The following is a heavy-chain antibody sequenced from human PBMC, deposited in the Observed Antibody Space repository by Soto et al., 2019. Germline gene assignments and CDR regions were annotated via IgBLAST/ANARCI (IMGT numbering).Heavy chain of an antibody. J-gene: IGHJ4*02. CDR1: GFTFTSYW. D-gene: IGHD3-16*01. V-gene: IGHV3-7*01. Sequence: GGSLRLSCAASGFTFTSYWMSWVRQAPGKGLEWVANIKEDGSEKYYVDSVKGRFTISRDNAKNSLYLQMNSLRAEDTAVYYCARDGPRPYLHFDYWGQGTLVTVSS. CDR2: IKEDGSEK. CDR3: ARDGPRPYLHFDY.